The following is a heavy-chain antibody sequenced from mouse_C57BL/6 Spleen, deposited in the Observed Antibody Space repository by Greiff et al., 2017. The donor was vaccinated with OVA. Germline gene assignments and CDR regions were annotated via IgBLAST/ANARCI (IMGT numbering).Heavy chain of an antibody. J-gene: IGHJ1*03. CDR2: IYPGAGDT. CDR1: GYAFSSYW. D-gene: IGHD2-5*01. CDR3: ARGDYSNYDWYFDV. V-gene: IGHV1-80*01. Sequence: VQLQQSGAELVKPGASVKISCKASGYAFSSYWMNWVKQRPGKGLEWIGQIYPGAGDTNYNGKFKGKATLTADKSSSTAYMQLSSLTSEDSAVYFCARGDYSNYDWYFDVWGTGTTVTVSS.